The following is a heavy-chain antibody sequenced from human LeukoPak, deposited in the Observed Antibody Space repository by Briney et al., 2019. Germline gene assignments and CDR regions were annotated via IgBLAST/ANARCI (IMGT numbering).Heavy chain of an antibody. CDR3: AREEMATIGYFDY. CDR2: IIPIFGTA. D-gene: IGHD5-24*01. Sequence: SVKVSCKASGGTFSSYAISWVRQAPGQGLEWMGGIIPIFGTANYAQRFQGRVTITADESTSTAYMELSSLRSEDTAVYYCAREEMATIGYFDYWGQGILVTVSS. CDR1: GGTFSSYA. V-gene: IGHV1-69*01. J-gene: IGHJ4*02.